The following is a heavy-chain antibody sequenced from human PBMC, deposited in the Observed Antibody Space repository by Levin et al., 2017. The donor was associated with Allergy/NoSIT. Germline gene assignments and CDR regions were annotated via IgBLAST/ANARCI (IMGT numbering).Heavy chain of an antibody. CDR2: ISSSGSTI. D-gene: IGHD6-13*01. Sequence: QPGGSLRLSCAASGFSFSTYEMNWVRQAPGKGLEWVSYISSSGSTIYYADSAKGRFTISRDNAKNSLYLQMSSLRAEDTAVYYCATGMETATFFLLDYWGQGTLVTVSS. V-gene: IGHV3-48*03. CDR1: GFSFSTYE. CDR3: ATGMETATFFLLDY. J-gene: IGHJ4*02.